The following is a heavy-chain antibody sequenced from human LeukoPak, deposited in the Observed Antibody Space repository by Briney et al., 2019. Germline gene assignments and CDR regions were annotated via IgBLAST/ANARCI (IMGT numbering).Heavy chain of an antibody. V-gene: IGHV4-4*07. D-gene: IGHD6-13*01. Sequence: SETLSLTCTVSGGSISSYYWSWIRQPAGKGLEWIGRIYTSGSTNYNPSLKSRVTMSVDTSKKQFSLKLSSVTAADTAVYYCARFSSSWMGPEEYWFDPWGQGTLVTVSS. J-gene: IGHJ5*02. CDR2: IYTSGST. CDR1: GGSISSYY. CDR3: ARFSSSWMGPEEYWFDP.